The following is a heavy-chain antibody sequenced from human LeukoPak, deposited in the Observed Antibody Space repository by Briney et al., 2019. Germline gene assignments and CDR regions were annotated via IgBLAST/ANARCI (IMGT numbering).Heavy chain of an antibody. CDR3: ARPYCSSTSCYTGWFDP. D-gene: IGHD2-2*02. CDR2: ISSGGSII. CDR1: GFTFSSYE. J-gene: IGHJ5*02. Sequence: GGSLRLSCAASGFTFSSYEMNWVRQAPGKGLEWVSYISSGGSIIYYADSVKGRFTISRDNDKNSLSLQMNSLRAEDTAVYYCARPYCSSTSCYTGWFDPWGQGTLVTVSS. V-gene: IGHV3-48*03.